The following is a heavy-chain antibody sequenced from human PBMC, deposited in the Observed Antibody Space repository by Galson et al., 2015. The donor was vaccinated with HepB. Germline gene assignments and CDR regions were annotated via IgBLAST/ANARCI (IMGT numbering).Heavy chain of an antibody. V-gene: IGHV1-18*04. Sequence: SCKASGYTFTSYGISWVRQAPGQGLEWMGWISAYNGNTNYAQKLQGRVTMTTDTSTSTAYMELRSLRSDDTAVYYCARDQVQLGFIVSDYWGQGTLVTVSS. J-gene: IGHJ4*02. CDR1: GYTFTSYG. CDR3: ARDQVQLGFIVSDY. D-gene: IGHD3-16*02. CDR2: ISAYNGNT.